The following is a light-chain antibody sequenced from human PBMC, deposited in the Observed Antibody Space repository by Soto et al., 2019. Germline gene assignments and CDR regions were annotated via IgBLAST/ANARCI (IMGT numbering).Light chain of an antibody. CDR3: QQYGSSPPIT. V-gene: IGKV3-20*01. J-gene: IGKJ5*01. CDR1: QNVDSNY. CDR2: GAS. Sequence: EIGLTQSPGTLSLSPGERATLSCRASQNVDSNYLAWYQQKPGQAPRIIIFGASGRATGIPDRFSGSGSGTDFTLTISRLEPEDFAVYYCQQYGSSPPITFGQGTRLEI.